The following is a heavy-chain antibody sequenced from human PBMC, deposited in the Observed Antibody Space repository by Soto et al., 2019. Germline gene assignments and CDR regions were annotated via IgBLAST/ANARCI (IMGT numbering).Heavy chain of an antibody. Sequence: ASVKVSCKASGYTFTSYDINWVRQATGQGLEWMGWMNPNSGNTGYAQKFQGRVTMTRNTSISTAYMELSSLRSEDTAVYYCARGLAYYDYIWGSYRPAGYYYYMDVWGKGTTVTVSS. CDR1: GYTFTSYD. V-gene: IGHV1-8*01. D-gene: IGHD3-16*01. CDR3: ARGLAYYDYIWGSYRPAGYYYYMDV. J-gene: IGHJ6*03. CDR2: MNPNSGNT.